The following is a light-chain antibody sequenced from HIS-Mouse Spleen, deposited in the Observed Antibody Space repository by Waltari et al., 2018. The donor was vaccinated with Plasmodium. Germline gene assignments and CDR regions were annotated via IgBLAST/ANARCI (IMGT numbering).Light chain of an antibody. CDR2: GAS. V-gene: IGKV3-15*01. Sequence: EIVMTQSPATLSVSPGERASLPCRASQSVSRNLAWYQQKPGQAPRRLIYGASTRATAFPARGTGGGSGTEYTLTISSMQSEDYAVYCGQQYNNWPTFGQGTRLEIK. CDR1: QSVSRN. CDR3: QQYNNWPT. J-gene: IGKJ5*01.